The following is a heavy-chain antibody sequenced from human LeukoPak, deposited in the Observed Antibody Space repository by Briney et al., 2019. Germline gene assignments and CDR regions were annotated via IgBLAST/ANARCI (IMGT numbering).Heavy chain of an antibody. CDR2: IYYSGST. CDR1: GGSISSGGYY. V-gene: IGHV4-31*03. J-gene: IGHJ5*02. Sequence: RPSETLSLTCTVSGGSISSGGYYWSWIRQHPGKGLEWIGYIYYSGSTYYNPSLKSRVTISVDTSKNQFSLKLSSVTAADTAVYYCARGQVNFWSGYWGNWFDPWGQGTLVTVSS. CDR3: ARGQVNFWSGYWGNWFDP. D-gene: IGHD3-3*01.